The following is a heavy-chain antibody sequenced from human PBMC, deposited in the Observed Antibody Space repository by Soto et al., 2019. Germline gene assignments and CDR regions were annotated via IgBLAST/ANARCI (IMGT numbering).Heavy chain of an antibody. CDR3: TTDEKQWQLYLSH. Sequence: EVQLVESGGGWVKPGESLRLSCAASGFAFSNAWMNWVRQSPGKGLEWVGRIKSKRDGGTTDYIAPVKGRFTISRDDSKNTLYLQMNSLRTEDTAVYYCTTDEKQWQLYLSHWGQGSLVTVSS. CDR2: IKSKRDGGTT. CDR1: GFAFSNAW. D-gene: IGHD6-19*01. J-gene: IGHJ1*01. V-gene: IGHV3-15*07.